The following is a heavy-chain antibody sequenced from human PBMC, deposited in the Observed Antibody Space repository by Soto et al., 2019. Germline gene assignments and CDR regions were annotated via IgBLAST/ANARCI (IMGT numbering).Heavy chain of an antibody. V-gene: IGHV1-18*01. CDR1: GYTFGNYG. Sequence: QARLVQSGAEVKKPGCSVKVSCKASGYTFGNYGVSWLRQAPGQGLQWMAWISTYNGSTFYAEKFQTRVTLTVDMSSDTAFMELRSLRSDDTAVYFCARYTYDDSGYDNWFDPWGQGTLITVSS. CDR3: ARYTYDDSGYDNWFDP. CDR2: ISTYNGST. D-gene: IGHD3-22*01. J-gene: IGHJ5*02.